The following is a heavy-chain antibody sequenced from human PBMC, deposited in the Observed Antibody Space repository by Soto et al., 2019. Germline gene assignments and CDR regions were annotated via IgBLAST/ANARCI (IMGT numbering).Heavy chain of an antibody. J-gene: IGHJ4*02. CDR2: ISGSGGST. V-gene: IGHV3-23*01. CDR1: GFTFSSYA. Sequence: GGSLRLSCAASGFTFSSYAMSWVRQAPGKGLEWVSAISGSGGSTYYADSVKGRFTISRDNSKNTLYLQMNSLRAEDTAVYYWAKGDFWVYYFDYWGQGTLVTVSS. D-gene: IGHD3-3*01. CDR3: AKGDFWVYYFDY.